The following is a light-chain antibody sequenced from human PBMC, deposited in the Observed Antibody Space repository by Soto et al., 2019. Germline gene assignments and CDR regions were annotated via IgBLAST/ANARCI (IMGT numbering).Light chain of an antibody. J-gene: IGKJ1*01. CDR2: GAS. CDR3: QQYGSSGT. Sequence: EIVLTQSPATLSLSPGEIATISCRASQRISNNYLAWYQQKPGQAPRILIYGASNRATGIPDRFSGSGSGTDFTLTISRLEPEDFAVYYCQQYGSSGTLGQGTKVDIK. V-gene: IGKV3-20*01. CDR1: QRISNNY.